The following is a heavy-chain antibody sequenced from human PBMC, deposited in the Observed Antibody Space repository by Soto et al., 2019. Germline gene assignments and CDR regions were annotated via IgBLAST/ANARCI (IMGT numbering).Heavy chain of an antibody. CDR2: ITSGGST. CDR3: ARDILGGAYDFWH. Sequence: EVQLVESGGGLVQPGGSLRLSCAASGFTVSSVYMTWVRQAPGKGLEWVSVITSGGSTYYADSARGRFTISRDNSKNTLYLQMNGLRAEDTAVYYCARDILGGAYDFWHGGQGTLVTVSS. CDR1: GFTVSSVY. D-gene: IGHD3-3*01. J-gene: IGHJ4*02. V-gene: IGHV3-66*01.